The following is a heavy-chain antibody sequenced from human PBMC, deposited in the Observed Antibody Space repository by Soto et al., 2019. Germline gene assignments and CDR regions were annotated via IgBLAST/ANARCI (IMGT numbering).Heavy chain of an antibody. J-gene: IGHJ6*02. CDR1: GFSLSTSGVG. D-gene: IGHD3-10*01. CDR2: IYWDDDK. V-gene: IGHV2-5*02. Sequence: QITLKESGPTLVKPTQTLTLTCTFSGFSLSTSGVGVGWIRQPPGKALEWLALIYWDDDKRYSPSLKSRLTTTKDTSKNQVVLTMTNMDPVDTATYYCAHRTRTYYYGSGCYVVWGQGTTVTVSS. CDR3: AHRTRTYYYGSGCYVV.